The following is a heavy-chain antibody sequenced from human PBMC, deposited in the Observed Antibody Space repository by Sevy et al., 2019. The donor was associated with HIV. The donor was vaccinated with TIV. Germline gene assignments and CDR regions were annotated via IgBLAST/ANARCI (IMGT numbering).Heavy chain of an antibody. CDR1: GFTFTNAW. CDR2: LNGKPSGGAI. V-gene: IGHV3-15*01. J-gene: IGHJ4*02. CDR3: TTDSWSQEDYYDY. Sequence: GGSLRLSCAASGFTFTNAWMSWVRPAPGKGLEWVGRLNGKPSGGAIDYAAPVKGRFTISRDDSKNTLYLQMSSLRTEDTAVYYCTTDSWSQEDYYDYWGQGTLVTVSS. D-gene: IGHD6-13*01.